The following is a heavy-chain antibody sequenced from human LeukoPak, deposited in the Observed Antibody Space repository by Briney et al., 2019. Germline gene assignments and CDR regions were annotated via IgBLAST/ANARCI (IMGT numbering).Heavy chain of an antibody. D-gene: IGHD2-2*01. V-gene: IGHV4-34*01. CDR3: AIHIVVVPAAKKKNWFDP. CDR1: GGSFSGYY. CDR2: INHSGST. J-gene: IGHJ5*02. Sequence: TSETLSLTCAVYGGSFSGYYWSWIRQPPGKGLEWIGEINHSGSTNYNPSLKSRVTISVDTSKNQLSLKLSSVTAADTAVYYCAIHIVVVPAAKKKNWFDPWGQGTLVTVSS.